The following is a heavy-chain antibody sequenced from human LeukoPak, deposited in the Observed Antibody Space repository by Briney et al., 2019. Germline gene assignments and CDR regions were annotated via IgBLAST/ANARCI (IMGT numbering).Heavy chain of an antibody. D-gene: IGHD3-10*01. CDR3: ARDGARKIKGEFDP. CDR1: GFTFSSYA. CDR2: ISYDGSNK. V-gene: IGHV3-30*04. J-gene: IGHJ5*02. Sequence: GGSLRLSCAASGFTFSSYAMHWVRQAPGKGLEWVAVISYDGSNKYYADSVKGRFTISRDNSKNTLYLQMNSLRAEDTAVYYCARDGARKIKGEFDPWGQGTPVTVSS.